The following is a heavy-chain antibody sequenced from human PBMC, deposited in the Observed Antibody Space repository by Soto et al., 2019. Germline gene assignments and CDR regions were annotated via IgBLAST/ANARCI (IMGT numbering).Heavy chain of an antibody. V-gene: IGHV1-69*06. CDR3: ASSWIQLSYYYYGMHV. D-gene: IGHD5-18*01. Sequence: QVQLVQSGAEVKKPGSSVKVSCKASGGTFSSYAISWVRQAPGQGLEWMGGIIPIFGTANYAQKCQGRVTITADKYTSTAYMELSSLRSEDTAVYYCASSWIQLSYYYYGMHVWGQGTTVTVSS. CDR1: GGTFSSYA. J-gene: IGHJ6*02. CDR2: IIPIFGTA.